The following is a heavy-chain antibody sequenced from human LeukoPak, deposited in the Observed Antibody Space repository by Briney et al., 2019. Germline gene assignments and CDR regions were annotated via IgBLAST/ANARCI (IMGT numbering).Heavy chain of an antibody. D-gene: IGHD6-6*01. CDR2: ISAYNGNT. CDR3: ARMGIKIAARPGHYYYMDV. CDR1: GYTFTSYG. Sequence: ASVKVSCKASGYTFTSYGISWVRQAPGQGLEWMGRISAYNGNTNYAQKLQGRVTMTTDTSTSTAYMELRSLRSDDTAVYYCARMGIKIAARPGHYYYMDVWGKGTTVTVSS. V-gene: IGHV1-18*01. J-gene: IGHJ6*03.